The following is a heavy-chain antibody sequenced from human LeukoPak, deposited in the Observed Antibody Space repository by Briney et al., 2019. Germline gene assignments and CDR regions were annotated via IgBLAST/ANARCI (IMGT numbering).Heavy chain of an antibody. CDR1: GGTLSSYA. CDR3: ARAPSYYYDSSGIRGY. CDR2: IIPILGIA. J-gene: IGHJ4*02. Sequence: SVKVSCKASGGTLSSYAISWVRQAPGQGLEWMGRIIPILGIANYAQKFQGRVTITADKSTSTAYMELSSLRSEDTAVYYCARAPSYYYDSSGIRGYWGQGTLVTVSS. D-gene: IGHD3-22*01. V-gene: IGHV1-69*04.